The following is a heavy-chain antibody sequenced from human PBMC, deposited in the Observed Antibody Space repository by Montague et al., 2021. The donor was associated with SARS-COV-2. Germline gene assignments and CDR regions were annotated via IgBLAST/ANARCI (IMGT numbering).Heavy chain of an antibody. Sequence: SETLSLTCTVSGGSISSSSYYWGWLRQPPGKGLEWIGSIYYSGSTYYSPSLKSRVTISVDTSKSQFSLKLSSVTAADTAVYYCASPGVYYDSSGLLGFDYWGQGTLVTVSS. D-gene: IGHD3-22*01. CDR2: IYYSGST. J-gene: IGHJ4*02. CDR1: GGSISSSSYY. V-gene: IGHV4-39*01. CDR3: ASPGVYYDSSGLLGFDY.